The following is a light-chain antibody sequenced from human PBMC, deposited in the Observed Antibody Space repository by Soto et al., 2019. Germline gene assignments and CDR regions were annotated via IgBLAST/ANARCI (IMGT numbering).Light chain of an antibody. CDR2: GAS. CDR1: QTISNN. CDR3: QQRYATPIT. V-gene: IGKV1-39*01. J-gene: IGKJ5*01. Sequence: DIQMTQSPSSLSASVRDRVTITCRASQTISNNLNWYQQKPGKAPKLLIYGASNLQSGVPSRFSGSGSGTDFTLTISSLKPEDFATSYCQQRYATPITFGPGTRLDIK.